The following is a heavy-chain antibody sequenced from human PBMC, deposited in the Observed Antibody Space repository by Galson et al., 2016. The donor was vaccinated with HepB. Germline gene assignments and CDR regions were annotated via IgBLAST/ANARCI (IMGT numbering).Heavy chain of an antibody. D-gene: IGHD6-13*01. J-gene: IGHJ3*02. CDR2: IQNSTSDV. V-gene: IGHV3-21*01. Sequence: SLRLSCAASGFTFSTSTLNWVRQAPGKGLEWVSSIQNSTSDVYYEDSVKGRFTISRDNAENSLYLQMDSLTAEDTAMYYCARARIAALGTGAFDMWGQGTMVTVSS. CDR1: GFTFSTST. CDR3: ARARIAALGTGAFDM.